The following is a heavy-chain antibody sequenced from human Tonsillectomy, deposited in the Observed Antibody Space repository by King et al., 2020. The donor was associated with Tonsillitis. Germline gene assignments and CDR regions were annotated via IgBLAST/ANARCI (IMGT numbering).Heavy chain of an antibody. J-gene: IGHJ3*02. D-gene: IGHD2-15*01. CDR2: INPSGGST. V-gene: IGHV1-46*01. Sequence: QLVQSGAEVKKPGASVKVSCQASGYTFTSHYIHWVRQAPGQGLEWMGIINPSGGSTSYAPKFQGRVTMTRDTSTSTVYMELSSLRSEDTAVYYCARRCSGGSCYSDHDAFDIWGQGTMVTVSS. CDR1: GYTFTSHY. CDR3: ARRCSGGSCYSDHDAFDI.